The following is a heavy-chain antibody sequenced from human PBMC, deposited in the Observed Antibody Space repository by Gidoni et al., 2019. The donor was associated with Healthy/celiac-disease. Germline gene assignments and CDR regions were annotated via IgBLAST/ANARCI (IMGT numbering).Heavy chain of an antibody. CDR2: ISGSGGST. J-gene: IGHJ4*02. CDR1: GCPFSSSA. D-gene: IGHD5-18*01. CDR3: AKRLYSYGSSYFDY. V-gene: IGHV3-23*01. Sequence: EVQLLESGGGLVQPGGSLSISSAASGCPFSSSAIRWVRQAPGKGLEWASAISGSGGSTYYADAVKGRFTISRDNSKNTLYLQMNSLRAEDTAVYYCAKRLYSYGSSYFDYWGQGTLVTVSS.